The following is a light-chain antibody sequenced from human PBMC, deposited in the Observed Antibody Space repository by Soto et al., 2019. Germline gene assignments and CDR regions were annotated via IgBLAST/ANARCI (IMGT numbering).Light chain of an antibody. CDR2: RNN. CDR1: IGGNC. V-gene: IGLV1-47*01. CDR3: TAWNASLSGPV. Sequence: QSVLPQPPSASGTPGPRVPLSCSGSIGGNCVCWFQQLPGTAPKLLTYRNNQRPSGVPDRFAGSKSGTSASLAISGLRSEDEADYCGTAWNASLSGPVVGGGTKLTVL. J-gene: IGLJ2*01.